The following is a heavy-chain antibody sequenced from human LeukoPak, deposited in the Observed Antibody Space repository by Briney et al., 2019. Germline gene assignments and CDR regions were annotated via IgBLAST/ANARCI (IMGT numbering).Heavy chain of an antibody. J-gene: IGHJ4*02. CDR3: AKDAGAIGVGATNFDY. CDR1: GFTFDDYA. Sequence: GGSLRLSCAASGFTFDDYAMHWVRQAPGKGLEWVSGISWNSGSIGYADSVKGRFTISRDNAKNSLYLQMNSLRAGDTALYYCAKDAGAIGVGATNFDYWGQGTLVTVSS. V-gene: IGHV3-9*01. CDR2: ISWNSGSI. D-gene: IGHD1-26*01.